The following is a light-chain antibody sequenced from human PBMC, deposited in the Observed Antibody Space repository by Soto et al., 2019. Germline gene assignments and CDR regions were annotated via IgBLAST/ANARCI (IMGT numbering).Light chain of an antibody. Sequence: EIVMTQSPATLSLSPGERATLSCRASQSVSSNLAWYQQKPGQAPRLLIYGASTRATGIPARFSGSRSGTEFTLTISSLPSEDFAVYYCQQYNNWPYTFGQGTKLEI. CDR2: GAS. CDR3: QQYNNWPYT. CDR1: QSVSSN. J-gene: IGKJ2*01. V-gene: IGKV3-15*01.